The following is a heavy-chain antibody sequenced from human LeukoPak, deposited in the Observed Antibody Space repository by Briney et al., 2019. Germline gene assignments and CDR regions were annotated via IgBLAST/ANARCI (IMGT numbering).Heavy chain of an antibody. V-gene: IGHV1-2*06. Sequence: ASVKVTCKASGYTFTGYYMHWVRQAPGQGLEWMGRINPNSGGTNYAQKFQGRVTMTRDTSISTAYMELSRLRSDDTAVYYCARDPFRRSGSYYDYWGQGTLVTVSS. CDR3: ARDPFRRSGSYYDY. J-gene: IGHJ4*02. D-gene: IGHD1-26*01. CDR2: INPNSGGT. CDR1: GYTFTGYY.